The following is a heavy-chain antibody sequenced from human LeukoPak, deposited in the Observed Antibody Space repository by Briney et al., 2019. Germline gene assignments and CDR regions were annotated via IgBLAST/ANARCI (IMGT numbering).Heavy chain of an antibody. D-gene: IGHD2-15*01. V-gene: IGHV4-4*07. CDR3: AREVARRYYYYYMDV. CDR2: IYTSGGT. Sequence: SQTLSLTCTVSGGSTSSYYWSWIRQPPGKGLEWIWRIYTSGGTNYNPSLKSRVTMSVDTSKNQLFLKLSSAAAADTAVYYCAREVARRYYYYYMDVWGKGTTVTVSS. J-gene: IGHJ6*03. CDR1: GGSTSSYY.